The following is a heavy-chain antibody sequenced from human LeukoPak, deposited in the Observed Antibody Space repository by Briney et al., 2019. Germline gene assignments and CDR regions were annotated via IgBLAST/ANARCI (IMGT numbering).Heavy chain of an antibody. D-gene: IGHD6-19*01. CDR1: GFTFSSYA. V-gene: IGHV3-23*01. J-gene: IGHJ4*02. Sequence: GGSLRLSCAASGFTFSSYAMSWVRQAPGKGLEWVSAISGSGGSTYYADSVKGRFTISRDNSKNTLYLQMNSLRAEDTAVYYCAKEPFYSSGWYSDPYYWGQGTLVTVSS. CDR3: AKEPFYSSGWYSDPYY. CDR2: ISGSGGST.